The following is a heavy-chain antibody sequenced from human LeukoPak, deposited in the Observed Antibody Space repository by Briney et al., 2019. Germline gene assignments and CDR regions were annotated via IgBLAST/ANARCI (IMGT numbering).Heavy chain of an antibody. Sequence: GGSLRLSCAASGFTFSSYGMHWVRQAPGKGLEWVAVIWYDGSNKYYADSVKGRFTISRDNSKNTLYLQMNSLRAEDTAVYYCARDGYHDSSGYYVGNFDYWGQGTLVTVSS. CDR2: IWYDGSNK. CDR1: GFTFSSYG. V-gene: IGHV3-33*01. CDR3: ARDGYHDSSGYYVGNFDY. D-gene: IGHD3-22*01. J-gene: IGHJ4*02.